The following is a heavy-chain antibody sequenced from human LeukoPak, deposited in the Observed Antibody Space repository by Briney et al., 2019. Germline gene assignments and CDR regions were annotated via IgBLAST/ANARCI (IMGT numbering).Heavy chain of an antibody. Sequence: ASVKVSCKASGYTFTSYDINWVRQATGQGLERMGWMNPNSGNTGYAQKFQGRVTMTRNTSISTAYMELSSLRSEDTAVYYCARASSTRSWFDPWGQGTLFTVSS. V-gene: IGHV1-8*01. J-gene: IGHJ5*02. CDR3: ARASSTRSWFDP. CDR2: MNPNSGNT. D-gene: IGHD2-2*01. CDR1: GYTFTSYD.